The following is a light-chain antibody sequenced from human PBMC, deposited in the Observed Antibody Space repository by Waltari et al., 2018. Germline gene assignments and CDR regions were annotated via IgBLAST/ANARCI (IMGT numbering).Light chain of an antibody. J-gene: IGLJ2*01. CDR3: AVWDDSLNGVV. V-gene: IGLV1-44*01. CDR1: SSHIGSNT. CDR2: TNN. Sequence: QSVLTQPPSASATPGQRVTISCSGSSSHIGSNTVHRYPQLPGTAPKLLIYTNNQRPSGVPDRFSGSKSGTSASLAISGLQSEDEADYYCAVWDDSLNGVVFGGGTKLTVL.